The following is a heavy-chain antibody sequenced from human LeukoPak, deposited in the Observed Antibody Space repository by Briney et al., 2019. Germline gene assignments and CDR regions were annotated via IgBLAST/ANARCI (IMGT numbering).Heavy chain of an antibody. CDR1: GFTFSSYG. CDR3: ANYGSGSYFSPFNYYYYYGMDV. CDR2: ISYDGSNK. V-gene: IGHV3-30*18. Sequence: GGSLRLSCAASGFTFSSYGMHWVRQAPGKGLEWVAVISYDGSNKYYADSVKGRFTLSRDNSKNTLYLQMNSLRAEDTAVYYCANYGSGSYFSPFNYYYYYGMDVWGQGTTVTVSS. J-gene: IGHJ6*02. D-gene: IGHD3-10*01.